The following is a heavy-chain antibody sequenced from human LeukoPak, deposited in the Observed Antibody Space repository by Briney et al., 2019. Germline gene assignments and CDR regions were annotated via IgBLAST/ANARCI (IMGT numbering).Heavy chain of an antibody. Sequence: PGGSLRLSCAASGFTFSSYGMHWVRQAPGKGLEWVAVISYDGSNKYYADSVKGRFTISRDNSKNTLYLQMNSLRAEDTAVYYCARGTQWLPAGDFDYWGQGTLVTVSS. D-gene: IGHD6-19*01. CDR3: ARGTQWLPAGDFDY. V-gene: IGHV3-30*03. J-gene: IGHJ4*02. CDR2: ISYDGSNK. CDR1: GFTFSSYG.